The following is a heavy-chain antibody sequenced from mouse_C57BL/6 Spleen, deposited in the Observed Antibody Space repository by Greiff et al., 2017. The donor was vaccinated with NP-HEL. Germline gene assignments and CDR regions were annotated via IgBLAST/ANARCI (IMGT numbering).Heavy chain of an antibody. J-gene: IGHJ2*01. CDR3: ARDNSFFFDY. Sequence: EVQVVESEGGLVQPGSSMKLSCTASGFTFSDYYMAWVRQVPEKGLEWVANINYDGSSTYYLDSLKSRFIISRDNAKNILYLQMSSLKSEDTTTYYCARDNSFFFDYWGQGTTLTVSS. CDR2: INYDGSST. V-gene: IGHV5-16*01. D-gene: IGHD1-1*01. CDR1: GFTFSDYY.